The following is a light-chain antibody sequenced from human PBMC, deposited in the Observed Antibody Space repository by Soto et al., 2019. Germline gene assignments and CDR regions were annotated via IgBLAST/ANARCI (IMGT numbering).Light chain of an antibody. V-gene: IGKV4-1*01. CDR1: QSVLFSPNNKNY. Sequence: DIVMTQSPDSLAVSLGERATINCRSSQSVLFSPNNKNYLAWYQQKPGQPPKLLIYWASTRESGVPDRFSGSGSGTDFSLTISSLLAEDVAVYYCQQYYTTPLSFGGGTKVDI. CDR3: QQYYTTPLS. CDR2: WAS. J-gene: IGKJ4*01.